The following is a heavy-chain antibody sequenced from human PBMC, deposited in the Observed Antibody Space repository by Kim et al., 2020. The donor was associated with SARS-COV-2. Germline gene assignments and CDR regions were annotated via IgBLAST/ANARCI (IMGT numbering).Heavy chain of an antibody. V-gene: IGHV1-46*04. J-gene: IGHJ6*02. CDR3: AREVVVKSHYYYGMDV. D-gene: IGHD3-22*01. Sequence: KLQGRVTMTRDTSTSTVNMELSSLRSEDTAVYYCAREVVVKSHYYYGMDVWGQGTTVTVSS.